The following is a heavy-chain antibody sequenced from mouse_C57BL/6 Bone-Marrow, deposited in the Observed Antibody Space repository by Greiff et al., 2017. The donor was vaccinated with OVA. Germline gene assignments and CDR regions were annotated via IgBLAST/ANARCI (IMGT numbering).Heavy chain of an antibody. J-gene: IGHJ2*01. Sequence: EVQLVESGGGLVKPGGSLKLSCAASGFTFSDYGMHWVRQAPEKGLEWVAYISSGSSTIYYADTVKGRFAISRDNAKNTLFLQMTSLRSEDTAMYYCARGPAKLYYFDYWGQGTTLTVSS. CDR1: GFTFSDYG. CDR2: ISSGSSTI. D-gene: IGHD4-1*01. V-gene: IGHV5-17*01. CDR3: ARGPAKLYYFDY.